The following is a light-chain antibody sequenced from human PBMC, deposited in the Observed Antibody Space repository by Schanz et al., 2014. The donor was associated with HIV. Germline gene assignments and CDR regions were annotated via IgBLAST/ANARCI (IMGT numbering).Light chain of an antibody. Sequence: SALTQPASVSGSPGQSITISCTGTSSDVGAYNSVSWWQQQHPGKAPKVLIHGVNNRPSGVSHRFSGPKSDITASLTISGLQAEDEGDYYCQSYDSSLSGYVFGTGTKLPVL. CDR3: QSYDSSLSGYV. CDR1: SSDVGAYNS. CDR2: GVN. J-gene: IGLJ1*01. V-gene: IGLV2-14*03.